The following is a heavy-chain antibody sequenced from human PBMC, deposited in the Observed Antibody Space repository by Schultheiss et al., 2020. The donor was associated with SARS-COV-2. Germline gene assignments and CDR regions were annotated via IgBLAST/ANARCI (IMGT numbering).Heavy chain of an antibody. V-gene: IGHV3-30*07. CDR3: AKDGGYCSSTSCYVGWFDP. CDR2: ISYDGSNK. D-gene: IGHD2-2*01. Sequence: GESLKISCAASGFTFSSYAMHWVRQAPGKGLEWVAVISYDGSNKYYADSVKGRFTISRDNSKNTLYLQMNSLRAEDTAVYYCAKDGGYCSSTSCYVGWFDPWGQGTLVTVSS. CDR1: GFTFSSYA. J-gene: IGHJ5*02.